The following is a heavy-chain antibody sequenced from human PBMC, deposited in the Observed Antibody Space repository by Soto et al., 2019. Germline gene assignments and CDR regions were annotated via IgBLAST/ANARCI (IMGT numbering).Heavy chain of an antibody. J-gene: IGHJ5*02. D-gene: IGHD4-4*01. V-gene: IGHV4-61*01. CDR2: IYYSGST. CDR1: GGSVSSGNYY. CDR3: AREDMTTGRLGP. Sequence: QVQLQESGPGLVKPSETLSLTCTVSGGSVSSGNYYWTWIRQPPGKGLEWIGYIYYSGSTNYNPSLVSRVTISIDTSKNQFSLKLSSVTAADTAVYYCAREDMTTGRLGPWGQGTLVTVSS.